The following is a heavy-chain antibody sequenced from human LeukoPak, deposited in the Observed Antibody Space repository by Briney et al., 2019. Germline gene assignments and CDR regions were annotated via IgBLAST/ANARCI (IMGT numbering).Heavy chain of an antibody. D-gene: IGHD2-15*01. CDR2: ISSSSSHT. Sequence: GRSLRLSCAASGFTFSSYAMHWIRQAPGKGLEWVSYISSSSSHTNYADSVKGRFTISRDNAKNSLFLQMNSLRVEDTAVYYCARGRVGRYCSGGSCYLVPWGQGTLVTVSS. CDR1: GFTFSSYA. V-gene: IGHV3-21*05. J-gene: IGHJ4*02. CDR3: ARGRVGRYCSGGSCYLVP.